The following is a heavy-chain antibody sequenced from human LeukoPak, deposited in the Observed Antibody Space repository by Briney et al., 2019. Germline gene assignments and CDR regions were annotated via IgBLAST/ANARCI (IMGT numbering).Heavy chain of an antibody. V-gene: IGHV1-2*02. CDR3: ARLTFYDYYDSSGSEALDY. CDR2: INPNSGGT. Sequence: ASVKVSCKASGYTFTGYYMHWVRQAPGQGLEWMGWINPNSGGTNYAQKFQGRVTITADESTSTAYMELSSLRSEDTAVYYCARLTFYDYYDSSGSEALDYWGQGTLVTVSS. J-gene: IGHJ4*02. D-gene: IGHD3-22*01. CDR1: GYTFTGYY.